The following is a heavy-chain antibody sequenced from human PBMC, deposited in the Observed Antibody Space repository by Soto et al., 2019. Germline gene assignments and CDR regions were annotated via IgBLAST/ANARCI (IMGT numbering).Heavy chain of an antibody. Sequence: GGSLRLSCAASGFTFSSYSMNWVRQAPGKGLEWVSYISSSSSTIYYADSVKGRFTISRDNAKNSLYLQMNSLRDEDTAVYYCARTGYYYGSGSYWFDPWGQGTLVTVSS. D-gene: IGHD3-10*01. CDR3: ARTGYYYGSGSYWFDP. CDR1: GFTFSSYS. V-gene: IGHV3-48*02. J-gene: IGHJ5*02. CDR2: ISSSSSTI.